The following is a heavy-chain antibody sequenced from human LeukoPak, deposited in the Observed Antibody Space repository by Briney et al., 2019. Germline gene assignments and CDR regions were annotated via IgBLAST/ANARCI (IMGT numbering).Heavy chain of an antibody. J-gene: IGHJ4*02. CDR3: TKKGLPGYSSGWYYFDY. V-gene: IGHV3-49*03. CDR1: GFTFSDYY. CDR2: IRSEAYGGTA. D-gene: IGHD6-19*01. Sequence: GGSLRLSCAASGFTFSDYYMSWIRQAPGKGLEWVGFIRSEAYGGTAEYAASMKGRFSISRDDSKNIAYLQMHSLQTEDTAVYYCTKKGLPGYSSGWYYFDYWGQGTLVTVSS.